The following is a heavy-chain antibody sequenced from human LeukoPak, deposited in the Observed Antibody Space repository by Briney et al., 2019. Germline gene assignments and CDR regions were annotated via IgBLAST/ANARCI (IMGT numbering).Heavy chain of an antibody. CDR2: INHSGST. Sequence: PSETLSLTCAVYGGSFSGYYWSWIRQPPGKGLEWIGEINHSGSTNYNPSLKSRVTISVDTSKNQFSLKLSSVTAADTAVYYCARDRFYQLRDDAFDIWGQGTMVTVSS. J-gene: IGHJ3*02. CDR1: GGSFSGYY. D-gene: IGHD2-2*01. CDR3: ARDRFYQLRDDAFDI. V-gene: IGHV4-34*01.